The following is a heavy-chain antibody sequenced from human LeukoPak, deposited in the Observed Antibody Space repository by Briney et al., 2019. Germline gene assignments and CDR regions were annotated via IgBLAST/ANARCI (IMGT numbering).Heavy chain of an antibody. CDR1: GFNFNDYW. CDR2: INQGGGEE. Sequence: GGSLRLSCTASGFNFNDYWMTWIRQAPGKGLEWVANINQGGGEEHYLDSVKGRFTISRDNVKNSVYLQINGLRGEDTAVYYCVRGGYDSSSVYPYVMGVWGQGTTVIVSS. J-gene: IGHJ6*02. CDR3: VRGGYDSSSVYPYVMGV. V-gene: IGHV3-7*03. D-gene: IGHD3-3*01.